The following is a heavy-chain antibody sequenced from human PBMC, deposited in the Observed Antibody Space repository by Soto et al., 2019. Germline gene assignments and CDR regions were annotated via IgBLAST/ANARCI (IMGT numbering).Heavy chain of an antibody. CDR2: MNPNSGNT. J-gene: IGHJ4*02. V-gene: IGHV1-8*01. Sequence: QVQLVQSGAEVKKPGASVKVSCKASGYTFTSYDINWVRQATRQGLEWMGWMNPNSGNTGYAQKFQGRVTMTRITSISTAYMELSSLRSDDTAVYYCAIARYSSSWYYGFVYWGQGTLVTVSS. CDR1: GYTFTSYD. CDR3: AIARYSSSWYYGFVY. D-gene: IGHD6-13*01.